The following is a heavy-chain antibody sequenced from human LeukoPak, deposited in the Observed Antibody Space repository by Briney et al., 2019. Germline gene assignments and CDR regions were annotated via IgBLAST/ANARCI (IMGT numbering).Heavy chain of an antibody. CDR3: AKGYSYGHF. CDR2: ISSSSTYT. CDR1: GGSISSSN. Sequence: LSLTCAVSGGSISSSNWWSWVRQPPGKGLEWLSYISSSSTYTNYADSVKGRFSISRDNAKNSVYLQMNSLRAEDTAVYYCAKGYSYGHFWGQGTLVTVSS. J-gene: IGHJ4*02. V-gene: IGHV3-11*03. D-gene: IGHD5-18*01.